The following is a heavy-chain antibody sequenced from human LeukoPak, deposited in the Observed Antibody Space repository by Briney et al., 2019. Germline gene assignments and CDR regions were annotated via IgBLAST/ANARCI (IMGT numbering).Heavy chain of an antibody. D-gene: IGHD4-23*01. CDR2: IKSKTDGGTT. V-gene: IGHV3-15*07. Sequence: KSGGSLRLSCAASGFTFSNAWMNWVRQAPGKGLEWVGRIKSKTDGGTTDYAAPVKGKFTISRDDSKNTLYLQMNSLKTEDTAVYYCTHRGTVVTTGYWGQGTLVTVSS. CDR1: GFTFSNAW. CDR3: THRGTVVTTGY. J-gene: IGHJ4*02.